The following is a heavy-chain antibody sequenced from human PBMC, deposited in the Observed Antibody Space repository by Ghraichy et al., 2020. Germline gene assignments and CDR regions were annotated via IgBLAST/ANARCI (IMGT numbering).Heavy chain of an antibody. J-gene: IGHJ4*02. Sequence: GGSLRLSCAGSGFTFSSDWMHWVRQAPGKGLVWVSRINSDGSSISYADSVKGRFTISRDNAKNTLYLQMNSLRVEDTAVYYCASVVPRAAAGYGRWGQGTLVTVSS. CDR1: GFTFSSDW. CDR2: INSDGSSI. D-gene: IGHD6-13*01. V-gene: IGHV3-74*01. CDR3: ASVVPRAAAGYGR.